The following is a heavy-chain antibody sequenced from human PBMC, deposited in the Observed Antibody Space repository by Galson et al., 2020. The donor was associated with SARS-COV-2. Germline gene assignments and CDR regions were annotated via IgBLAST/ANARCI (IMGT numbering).Heavy chain of an antibody. V-gene: IGHV4-30-4*01. J-gene: IGHJ6*03. Sequence: SETLSLTCTVSGGSISSGDYYWSWIRQPPGKGLEWIGYIYYSGSTYYNPSLKSRVTISVDTSKNQFSLKLSSVTAADTAVYYYARESRLLWFGTPAYYYYMDVWGKGTTVTVSS. CDR1: GGSISSGDYY. D-gene: IGHD3-10*01. CDR3: ARESRLLWFGTPAYYYYMDV. CDR2: IYYSGST.